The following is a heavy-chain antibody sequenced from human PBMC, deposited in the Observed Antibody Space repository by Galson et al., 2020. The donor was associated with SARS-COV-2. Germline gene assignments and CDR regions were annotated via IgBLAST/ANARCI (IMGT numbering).Heavy chain of an antibody. D-gene: IGHD3-22*01. V-gene: IGHV3-7*04. CDR3: ARGGYGYYYGMDV. CDR2: IKQDGSEK. CDR1: GFTFSSYW. J-gene: IGHJ6*02. Sequence: GESLKISCAASGFTFSSYWMSWVRQAPGKGLEWVANIKQDGSEKYYVDSVKGRFTISRDNAKNSLYLQMNSLRAEDTAVYYCARGGYGYYYGMDVWGQGTTVTVSS.